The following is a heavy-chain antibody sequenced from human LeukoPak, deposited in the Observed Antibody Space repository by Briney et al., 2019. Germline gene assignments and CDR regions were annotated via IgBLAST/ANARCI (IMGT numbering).Heavy chain of an antibody. V-gene: IGHV4-34*01. Sequence: SETLSLTCAVYGGSFSGYYRSWIRQPPGKGLEWIGEINHSGSTNYNPSLKGRVTISVDTSKNQFSLKLSSVTAADTAVYYCARGRRYFDWLLRGYYFDYWGQGTLVTVSS. J-gene: IGHJ4*02. CDR2: INHSGST. CDR1: GGSFSGYY. D-gene: IGHD3-9*01. CDR3: ARGRRYFDWLLRGYYFDY.